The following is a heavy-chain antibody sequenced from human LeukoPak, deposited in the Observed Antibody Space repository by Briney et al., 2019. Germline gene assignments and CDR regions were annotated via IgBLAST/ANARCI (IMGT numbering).Heavy chain of an antibody. Sequence: PSQTQSLTCTVSGGSISSGDYYWSWIRQHPGKGLEWIGYIPKSGSTYYNPSLKSRVTISLDTSKNQFSLRLSSVTAADTAVYYCARGVWYSAGNWFDPWGQGTPVTVSS. CDR2: IPKSGST. J-gene: IGHJ5*02. D-gene: IGHD2-21*02. V-gene: IGHV4-31*03. CDR3: ARGVWYSAGNWFDP. CDR1: GGSISSGDYY.